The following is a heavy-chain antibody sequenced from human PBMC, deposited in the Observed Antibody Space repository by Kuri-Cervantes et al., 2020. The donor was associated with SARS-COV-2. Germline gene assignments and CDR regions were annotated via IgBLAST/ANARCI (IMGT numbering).Heavy chain of an antibody. CDR3: ARAGITMVRGVINNWFDP. Sequence: ESLKISCSVSGDSISGYYWNWIRQPPGKGLEWIGYIYYTGATKFNPSLESRVTISLDMSKNQFSLKLRSVTAADTAVYYCARAGITMVRGVINNWFDPWGQGTLVTVSS. CDR1: GDSISGYY. CDR2: IYYTGAT. V-gene: IGHV4-59*01. D-gene: IGHD3-10*01. J-gene: IGHJ5*02.